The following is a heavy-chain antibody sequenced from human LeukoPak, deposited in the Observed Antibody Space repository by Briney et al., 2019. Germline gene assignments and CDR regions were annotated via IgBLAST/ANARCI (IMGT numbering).Heavy chain of an antibody. Sequence: ASVKVSCKASGYTFTSYGISWVRQAPGQGLEWMGWISAYNGNTNYAQKLQGRVTMTTDTSTSTAYMELRSLRSDDTAVYYCARDPLWFGELLTHDWGQGTLVTVSS. V-gene: IGHV1-18*01. CDR1: GYTFTSYG. CDR2: ISAYNGNT. D-gene: IGHD3-10*01. CDR3: ARDPLWFGELLTHD. J-gene: IGHJ4*02.